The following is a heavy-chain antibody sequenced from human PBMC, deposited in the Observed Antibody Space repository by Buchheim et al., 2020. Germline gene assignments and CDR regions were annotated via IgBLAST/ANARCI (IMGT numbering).Heavy chain of an antibody. CDR3: TTLMKSARLSSDY. CDR2: IRSSTDGGTT. J-gene: IGHJ4*02. D-gene: IGHD6-6*01. V-gene: IGHV3-15*01. CDR1: EFTFTNAW. Sequence: EVQLVESGGDLVKPGESLRLSCAASEFTFTNAWMSWIRQAPGKGLEWVGRIRSSTDGGTTDYAVPVKGRFTISRDGSEKTLYLQMNSLKTEDTAVYYCTTLMKSARLSSDYWGQGTL.